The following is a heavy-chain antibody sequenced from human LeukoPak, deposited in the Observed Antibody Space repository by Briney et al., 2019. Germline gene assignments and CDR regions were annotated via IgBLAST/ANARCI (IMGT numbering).Heavy chain of an antibody. J-gene: IGHJ3*02. CDR2: INPNSGGT. CDR1: GYTFTGYY. D-gene: IGHD1-26*01. CDR3: ARERRIVGALWNDAFDI. Sequence: ASVKVSCKVSGYTFTGYYMHWVRQAPGQGLEWMGWINPNSGGTNYAQEFQGRVTMTRDTSISTAYMELSRLRSDDTAVYYCARERRIVGALWNDAFDIWGQGTMVTVSS. V-gene: IGHV1-2*02.